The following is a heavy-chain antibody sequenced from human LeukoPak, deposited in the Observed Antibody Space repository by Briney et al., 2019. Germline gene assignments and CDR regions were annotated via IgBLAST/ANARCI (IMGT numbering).Heavy chain of an antibody. CDR2: IYYSGAT. V-gene: IGHV4-59*08. J-gene: IGHJ3*02. CDR3: ARHPPRDSSGNDAFDM. D-gene: IGHD3-22*01. CDR1: GGSLTDYY. Sequence: SETLSLPCTVSGGSLTDYYWSWIRQPTGKALEWIGYIYYSGATKYNPSLRGRGTISVDTSKNQVSLRLASVTATDTAVFFFARHPPRDSSGNDAFDMWGQGTMVIVSS.